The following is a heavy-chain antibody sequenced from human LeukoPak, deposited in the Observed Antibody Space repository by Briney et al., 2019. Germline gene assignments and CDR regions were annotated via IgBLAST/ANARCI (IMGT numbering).Heavy chain of an antibody. CDR3: ARGRYGDLHFDY. Sequence: MSSETLSLTCTVSGGSISSSSYYWGWIRQPPGKGLEWIGSIYYSGSTYYNPSLKSRVTISVDTSKNQFSLKLSSVTAADTAVYYCARGRYGDLHFDYWGQGTLVTVSS. CDR2: IYYSGST. V-gene: IGHV4-39*07. CDR1: GGSISSSSYY. J-gene: IGHJ4*02. D-gene: IGHD4-17*01.